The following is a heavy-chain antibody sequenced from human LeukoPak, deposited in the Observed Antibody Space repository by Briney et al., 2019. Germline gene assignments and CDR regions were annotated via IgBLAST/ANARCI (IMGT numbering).Heavy chain of an antibody. CDR1: GGSISSYY. D-gene: IGHD4-17*01. V-gene: IGHV4-59*01. CDR2: IYYSGST. CDR3: AREGIHGDYYFDY. Sequence: PSETLSLTCTVSGGSISSYYWSWIRQPPGKGLEWIGYIYYSGSTNYNPSLKSRVTISVDTSQNQFSLKLSSVTAADTAVYYCAREGIHGDYYFDYWGQGTLVTVSS. J-gene: IGHJ4*02.